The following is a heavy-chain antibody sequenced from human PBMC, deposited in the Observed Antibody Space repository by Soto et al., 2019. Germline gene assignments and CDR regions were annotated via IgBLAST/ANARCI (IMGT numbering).Heavy chain of an antibody. V-gene: IGHV3-30-3*01. CDR2: ISYDGSNK. D-gene: IGHD5-18*01. Sequence: QVQLVESGGGVVQPGRSLRLSCAASGFTFSSYAMHWVRQAPGKGLEWVAVISYDGSNKYYADSVKGRFTISRDNSKNTLYLQMNSLRAEDTAVYYCARPIQLWLPPEYWGQGTLVTVSS. CDR1: GFTFSSYA. CDR3: ARPIQLWLPPEY. J-gene: IGHJ4*02.